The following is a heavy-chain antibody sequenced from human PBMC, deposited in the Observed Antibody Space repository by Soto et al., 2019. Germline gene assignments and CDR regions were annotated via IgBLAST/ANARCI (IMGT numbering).Heavy chain of an antibody. CDR3: ASRDPGTSVDY. D-gene: IGHD1-7*01. V-gene: IGHV4-4*02. Sequence: KSSETLSLTCAVSGGSFTSNNWWTWVRQPPGQGLEWIGEIYRTGSTNYNPSLKSRVTISLDKSENQFSLKVTSLTAADTAVYYCASRDPGTSVDYWGQVTLVTVCS. J-gene: IGHJ4*02. CDR1: GGSFTSNNW. CDR2: IYRTGST.